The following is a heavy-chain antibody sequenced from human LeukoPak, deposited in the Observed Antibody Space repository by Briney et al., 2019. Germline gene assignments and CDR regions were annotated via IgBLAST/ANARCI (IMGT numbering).Heavy chain of an antibody. J-gene: IGHJ4*02. CDR1: GGSISSRSYY. CDR2: IYYSGST. Sequence: SETLSLTCTVSGGSISSRSYYWGWIRQPPGKGLEWIGSIYYSGSTYYNPSLKSRVTISVDTSKNQFSLKLSSVTAADTAVYYCASYLEGQWLVRYYFDYWGQGTLVTVSS. V-gene: IGHV4-39*01. D-gene: IGHD6-19*01. CDR3: ASYLEGQWLVRYYFDY.